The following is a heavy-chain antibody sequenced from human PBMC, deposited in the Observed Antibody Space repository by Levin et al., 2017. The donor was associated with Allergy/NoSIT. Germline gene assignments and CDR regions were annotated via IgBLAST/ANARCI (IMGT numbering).Heavy chain of an antibody. D-gene: IGHD6-6*01. V-gene: IGHV3-21*01. CDR2: ISSSGSNI. CDR1: GFTFSSYS. Sequence: VASVKVSCAASGFTFSSYSMNWVRQAPGKGLGWVSSISSSGSNIYYTDSVKGRFTISRDNAKNSLYLQMNSLRAEDTAVYYCAIVKYSSSPGAFDIWGQGTMVTVSS. CDR3: AIVKYSSSPGAFDI. J-gene: IGHJ3*02.